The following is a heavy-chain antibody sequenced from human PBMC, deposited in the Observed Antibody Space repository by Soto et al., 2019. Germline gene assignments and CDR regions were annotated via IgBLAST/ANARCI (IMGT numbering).Heavy chain of an antibody. J-gene: IGHJ4*02. V-gene: IGHV3-30*18. D-gene: IGHD5-12*01. CDR1: GFTFSSYG. CDR3: AKDRGDGYNYVLWYYFDY. Sequence: QVQLVESGGGVVQPGRSLRLSCAASGFTFSSYGMHWVRQAPGKGLEWVAVISYDGSNKYYADSVKGRFPISRDNSQNPLYLQMNSLRAEDTAVYYCAKDRGDGYNYVLWYYFDYWGQGTLVTVSS. CDR2: ISYDGSNK.